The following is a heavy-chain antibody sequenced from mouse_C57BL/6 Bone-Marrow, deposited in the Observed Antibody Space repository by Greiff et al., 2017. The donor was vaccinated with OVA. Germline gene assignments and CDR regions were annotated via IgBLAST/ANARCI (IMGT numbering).Heavy chain of an antibody. D-gene: IGHD1-1*01. CDR2: INPSSGYT. CDR3: ARDGKLDYYGSSPYAMDY. V-gene: IGHV1-7*01. CDR1: GYTFTSYW. J-gene: IGHJ4*01. Sequence: QVHVKQSGAELAKPGASVKLSCKASGYTFTSYWMHWVKQRPGQGLEWIGYINPSSGYTKYNQKFKDKATLTADKSSSTAYMQLSSLTYEDSAVYYCARDGKLDYYGSSPYAMDYWGQGTSVTVSS.